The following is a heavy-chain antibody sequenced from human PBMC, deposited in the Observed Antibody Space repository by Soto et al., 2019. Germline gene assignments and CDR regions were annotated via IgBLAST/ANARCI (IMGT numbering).Heavy chain of an antibody. V-gene: IGHV4-30-4*01. J-gene: IGHJ4*02. CDR2: IYYSGST. D-gene: IGHD2-21*02. Sequence: QVQLQESGPGLVKPSQTLSLTCTVSGGSISSGDYYWSWIRQPPGKGLEWIGYIYYSGSTYYNPSLKSRVTISVDTSKNQFSLKLSSVTAADTAVYYCGRVEYLYCGGDCYSDGDYWGQGTLVTVSS. CDR3: GRVEYLYCGGDCYSDGDY. CDR1: GGSISSGDYY.